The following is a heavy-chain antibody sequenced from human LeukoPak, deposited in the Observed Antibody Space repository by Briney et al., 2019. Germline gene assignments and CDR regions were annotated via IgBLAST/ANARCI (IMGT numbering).Heavy chain of an antibody. CDR1: GFTFSASP. V-gene: IGHV3-73*01. CDR3: TREGCGDTSCYTNDY. J-gene: IGHJ4*02. D-gene: IGHD2-2*02. Sequence: RAGGSLRLSCAASGFTFSASPIHWVRQASGKGLEWVGRITGTHATAYSATLKGRFTISRDDSKYTTFLQMNSLETEDTAVYYCTREGCGDTSCYTNDYWGQGTLVTVSS. CDR2: ITGTHAT.